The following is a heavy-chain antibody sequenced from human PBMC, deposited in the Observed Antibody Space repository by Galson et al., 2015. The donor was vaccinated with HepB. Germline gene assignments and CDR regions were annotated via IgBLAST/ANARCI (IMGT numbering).Heavy chain of an antibody. CDR2: ISYDGSN. V-gene: IGHV3-30*04. J-gene: IGHJ5*01. D-gene: IGHD5-24*01. CDR1: GFTFSRYF. CDR3: VKSQEMTTVQPFDF. Sequence: LRLSCAVSGFTFSRYFMHWVRQAPGKGLDWVAVISYDGSNNYADSVKGRFTISRDNYKNTLYLQMNSLSAEDSAVYYCVKSQEMTTVQPFDFWGRGTLVTVSS.